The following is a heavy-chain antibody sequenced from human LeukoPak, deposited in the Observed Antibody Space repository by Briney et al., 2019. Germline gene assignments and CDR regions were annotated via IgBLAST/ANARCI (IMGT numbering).Heavy chain of an antibody. CDR1: GGSISSSSYY. Sequence: SETLSLTCTVSGGSISSSSYYWGWIRQPPGKGLEWIGSIYYSGSTYYNPSLKSRVTISVDTSKNQFSLKLSSVTAADTAVYYCASRPREYSKERYFQHWGQGTLVTVSS. CDR3: ASRPREYSKERYFQH. J-gene: IGHJ1*01. V-gene: IGHV4-39*07. CDR2: IYYSGST. D-gene: IGHD6-6*01.